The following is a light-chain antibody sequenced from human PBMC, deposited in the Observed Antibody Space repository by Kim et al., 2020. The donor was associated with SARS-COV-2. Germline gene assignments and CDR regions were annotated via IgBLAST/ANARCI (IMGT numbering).Light chain of an antibody. V-gene: IGKV1-6*01. Sequence: AIQMTQSPSSLSASVGDRVTITCRASQDIRSDLGWYQQKPGKAPKLLIHGASNLQAGVPPTFSGSGSGTDFTLTISSLQPEDFATYYCLQDHSYPWSFGQGTKVDIE. J-gene: IGKJ1*01. CDR2: GAS. CDR1: QDIRSD. CDR3: LQDHSYPWS.